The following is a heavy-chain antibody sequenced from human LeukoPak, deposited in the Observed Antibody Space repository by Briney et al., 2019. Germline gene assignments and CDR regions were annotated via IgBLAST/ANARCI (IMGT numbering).Heavy chain of an antibody. Sequence: SRSLRLSCTASGFTFADYAMHWVRQALGQGLEWISGISWNSGSIGYADSVKGRFTMTRDNATNSLYLQMNSLRAEDTALYYCAKEARSGDYTYYFDYGGQGTLVTVSS. J-gene: IGHJ4*02. CDR3: AKEARSGDYTYYFDY. V-gene: IGHV3-9*01. CDR2: ISWNSGSI. D-gene: IGHD4-17*01. CDR1: GFTFADYA.